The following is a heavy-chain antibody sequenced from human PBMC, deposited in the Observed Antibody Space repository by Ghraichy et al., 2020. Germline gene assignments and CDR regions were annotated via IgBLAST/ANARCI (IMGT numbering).Heavy chain of an antibody. Sequence: SETLSLTCTVSGGSISSSSYYWGWIRQPPGKGLEWIGSIYYSGSTYYNPSLKSRVTISVDTSKNQFSLKLSSVTAADTAVYYCAGWFGELYYYYGMDVWGQGTTVTVSS. CDR3: AGWFGELYYYYGMDV. CDR1: GGSISSSSYY. CDR2: IYYSGST. D-gene: IGHD3-10*01. V-gene: IGHV4-39*07. J-gene: IGHJ6*02.